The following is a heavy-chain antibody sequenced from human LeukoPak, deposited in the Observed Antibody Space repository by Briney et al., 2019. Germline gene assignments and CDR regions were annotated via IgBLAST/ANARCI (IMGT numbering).Heavy chain of an antibody. D-gene: IGHD6-19*01. V-gene: IGHV1-3*01. J-gene: IGHJ4*02. CDR3: ARDLAGMGDY. Sequence: KFQGRVTITRDTSASTAYMELSGLRSEDTAVYYCARDLAGMGDYWGQGTLVTVSS.